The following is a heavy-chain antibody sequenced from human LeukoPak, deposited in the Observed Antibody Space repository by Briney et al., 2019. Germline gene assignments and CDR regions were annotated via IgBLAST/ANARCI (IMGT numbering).Heavy chain of an antibody. CDR2: IYYSGST. J-gene: IGHJ6*03. D-gene: IGHD2-2*01. V-gene: IGHV4-39*07. CDR1: GGSISGSTYY. CDR3: ARGDCSSTICYSPMDV. Sequence: SETLSLTCTVSGGSISGSTYYWGWIRQTPGKGLEWIGSIYYSGSTYYNPSLKSRVTISVDTSQNQFSLKVNSVTAADTAVYYCARGDCSSTICYSPMDVWGKGTTVTVSS.